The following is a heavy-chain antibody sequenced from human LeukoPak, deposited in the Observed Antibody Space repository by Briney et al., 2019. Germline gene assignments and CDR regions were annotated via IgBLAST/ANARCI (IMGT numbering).Heavy chain of an antibody. Sequence: PGGSLRLSCAASGFTFRSYWMHWARQVPGKGLVWVSRISPDGGSTNYADSVKGRFTISRDNAKNTLYLQMNRLTGEDTALYYCARGASSGYRIDYWGQGTLVTVSS. J-gene: IGHJ4*02. D-gene: IGHD3-10*01. CDR1: GFTFRSYW. V-gene: IGHV3-74*01. CDR2: ISPDGGST. CDR3: ARGASSGYRIDY.